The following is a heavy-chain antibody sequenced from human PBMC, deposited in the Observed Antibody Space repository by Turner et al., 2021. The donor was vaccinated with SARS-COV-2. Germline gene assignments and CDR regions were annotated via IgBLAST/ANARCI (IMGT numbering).Heavy chain of an antibody. D-gene: IGHD3-16*01. CDR3: ARAPIMMRFGGVTGYSDD. J-gene: IGHJ4*02. CDR2: IYYSGGT. Sequence: LQLQESGPGVAEPSETRSRTCTFSGGAVSRSSYYWGWLRQPPGQGLAWIGSIYYSGGTYYNPSLKGRVTISVDTSKNQFYLKLSSVTAADTAVYYCARAPIMMRFGGVTGYSDDWGQGTLVTVSS. CDR1: GGAVSRSSYY. V-gene: IGHV4-39*01.